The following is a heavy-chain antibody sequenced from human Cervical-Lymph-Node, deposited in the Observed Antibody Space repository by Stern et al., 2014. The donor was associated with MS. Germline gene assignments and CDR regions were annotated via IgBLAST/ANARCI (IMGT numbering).Heavy chain of an antibody. CDR3: ARVGGYGDSLDY. CDR2: INASGGST. V-gene: IGHV1-46*01. D-gene: IGHD4-17*01. Sequence: QVQLVQSRAEVKKPGASVKVSCKASGYTFTSYYMHWVRQAPGQGLEWMGIINASGGSTRYAQKFQGRVTMTRDASTSTVYMELSSLRSEDTAVYYCARVGGYGDSLDYWGQGTLVTVSS. CDR1: GYTFTSYY. J-gene: IGHJ4*02.